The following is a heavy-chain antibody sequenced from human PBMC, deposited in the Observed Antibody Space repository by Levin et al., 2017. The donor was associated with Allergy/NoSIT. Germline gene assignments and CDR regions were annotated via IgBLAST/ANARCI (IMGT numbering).Heavy chain of an antibody. J-gene: IGHJ3*02. CDR1: GYTFTRFH. Sequence: ASVKVSCKASGYTFTRFHMNWVRQASGQGLEWMGWINTDNGNTNYAQKFQGRVTMTTDTSATTVYMELRSLRSDDAAVYYCAKASSGGYCSGGRCFSAFDMWGQGTMVTVSS. CDR2: INTDNGNT. V-gene: IGHV1-18*01. D-gene: IGHD2-15*01. CDR3: AKASSGGYCSGGRCFSAFDM.